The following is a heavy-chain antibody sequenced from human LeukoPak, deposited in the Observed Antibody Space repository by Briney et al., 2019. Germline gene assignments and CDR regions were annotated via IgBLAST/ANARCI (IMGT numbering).Heavy chain of an antibody. CDR1: GYSFTTYW. V-gene: IGHV5-51*01. J-gene: IGHJ4*02. CDR3: ARRMVRGVISPYYFDY. D-gene: IGHD3-10*01. Sequence: GESLKISCKGSGYSFTTYWIGWVRQMPGKGLEWMGIIYPGDSDTRYSPSFQGQVTISADKSISTAYLQWSSLKASDTAMYYCARRMVRGVISPYYFDYWGQGTLVTVSS. CDR2: IYPGDSDT.